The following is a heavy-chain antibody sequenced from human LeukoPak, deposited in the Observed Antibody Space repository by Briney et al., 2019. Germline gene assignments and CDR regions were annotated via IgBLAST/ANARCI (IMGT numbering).Heavy chain of an antibody. CDR2: IGSSGSTI. J-gene: IGHJ4*02. V-gene: IGHV3-11*01. CDR3: ARDRYVGTTTAGDSDS. D-gene: IGHD1-26*01. CDR1: GFTFSDYY. Sequence: GGSLRLSCAASGFTFSDYYMSWIRQAPGKGLEWVSYIGSSGSTIYHADSVKGRFTISRDNAKNSLYLQMNSLRAEDTAVYYCARDRYVGTTTAGDSDSWGQGTLVTVSS.